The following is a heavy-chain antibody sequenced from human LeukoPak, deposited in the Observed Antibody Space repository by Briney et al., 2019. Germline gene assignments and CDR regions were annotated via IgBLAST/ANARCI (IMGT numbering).Heavy chain of an antibody. CDR3: ARDAGALLYGAYFDY. Sequence: ASVKVSCKTYGYTFTSHGISWVRQAPGQGLEWMGWISAFNGETHYAQNLQGRVTMTTDTSTSTAYMELRSLRSDDTAVYYCARDAGALLYGAYFDYWGQGTLVTVSS. V-gene: IGHV1-18*01. J-gene: IGHJ4*02. CDR2: ISAFNGET. CDR1: GYTFTSHG. D-gene: IGHD4-17*01.